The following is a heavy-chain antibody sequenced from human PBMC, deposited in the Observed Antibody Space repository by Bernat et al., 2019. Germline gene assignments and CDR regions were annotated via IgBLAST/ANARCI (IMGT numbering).Heavy chain of an antibody. J-gene: IGHJ2*01. CDR3: ARFNLGYCSGGSCSPNWYFDL. CDR1: GYTFTSYG. CDR2: ISAYNGNT. D-gene: IGHD2-15*01. Sequence: QVQLVQSGAEVKKPGASVKVSCKASGYTFTSYGISWVRQAPGQGLEWMGWISAYNGNTNYAQKLQGRVTMTTDTSTSTAYMELRSLRSDDTAVYYCARFNLGYCSGGSCSPNWYFDLWGPGTLVTVSS. V-gene: IGHV1-18*01.